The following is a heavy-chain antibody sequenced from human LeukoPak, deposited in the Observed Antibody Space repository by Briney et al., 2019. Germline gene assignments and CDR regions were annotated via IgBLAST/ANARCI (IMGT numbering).Heavy chain of an antibody. Sequence: PSETLSLTCTVSGASINGYFWSWIRQTDGGGLEWIGRIYGSGSSNYNPSSESRVTVSSDTSKNQFSLELRSVTAADTAVYYCSRDMVRETLMYWFDPWGPGIVVTVSS. CDR1: GASINGYF. V-gene: IGHV4-4*07. CDR3: SRDMVRETLMYWFDP. D-gene: IGHD3-10*01. CDR2: IYGSGSS. J-gene: IGHJ5*02.